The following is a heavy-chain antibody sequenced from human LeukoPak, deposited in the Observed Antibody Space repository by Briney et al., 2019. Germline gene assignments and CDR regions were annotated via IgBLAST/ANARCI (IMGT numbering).Heavy chain of an antibody. Sequence: GGSLRLSCAASGFTFSSYWMHWVRQAPGKGLVWVSRINSDGSSTSYADSVKGRFTISRDNAKNTLYLQMNSLRAEDTAVYYCARDLPHSYGPEGNWYFDLWGRGTLVTVSS. D-gene: IGHD5-18*01. CDR3: ARDLPHSYGPEGNWYFDL. CDR2: INSDGSST. CDR1: GFTFSSYW. V-gene: IGHV3-74*01. J-gene: IGHJ2*01.